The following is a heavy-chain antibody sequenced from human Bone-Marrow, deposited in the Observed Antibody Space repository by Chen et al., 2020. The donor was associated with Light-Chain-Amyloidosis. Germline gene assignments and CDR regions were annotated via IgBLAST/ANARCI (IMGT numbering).Heavy chain of an antibody. J-gene: IGHJ4*02. CDR3: AKDQQLVRHLFDY. V-gene: IGHV3-30*02. D-gene: IGHD6-6*01. CDR2: IRYDGSDK. Sequence: QVQLVESGGGVVQPGGSRRLSCAASGFIFSYYGMHWVRQAPGKGLEWVAFIRYDGSDKDYADSVKGRFTISRDNSKNTLFLQMKSLRADDTAVYYCAKDQQLVRHLFDYWGQGTLVTVSS. CDR1: GFIFSYYG.